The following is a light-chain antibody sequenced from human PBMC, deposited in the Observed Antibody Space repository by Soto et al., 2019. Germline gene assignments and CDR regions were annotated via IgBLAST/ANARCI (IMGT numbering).Light chain of an antibody. Sequence: EVVLSQSPGTLSLSPGERATLSCRASQSVSSSYLAWYQQKPGQAPRLLIHDVSDRATGIPARFSGSGSGTDFTLTISSLEPEDFSVHYCQQRSSWPLTFGGGTKVDNK. V-gene: IGKV3D-20*02. CDR3: QQRSSWPLT. CDR2: DVS. J-gene: IGKJ4*01. CDR1: QSVSSSY.